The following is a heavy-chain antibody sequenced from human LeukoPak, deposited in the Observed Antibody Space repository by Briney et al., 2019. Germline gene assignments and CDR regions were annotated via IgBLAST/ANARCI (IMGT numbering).Heavy chain of an antibody. CDR1: GTSFTTNA. CDR3: AREKNQQWVDCLQY. J-gene: IGHJ4*02. V-gene: IGHV1-3*04. Sequence: ASVKVSCKASGTSFTTNAMHWVRQAPGQRLEWMGWINTDNGNTHYLQKFQGRVTITRDTSASTTYMELSSLTSEDTVVYYCAREKNQQWVDCLQYWGQGTLVTVSS. D-gene: IGHD1-26*01. CDR2: INTDNGNT.